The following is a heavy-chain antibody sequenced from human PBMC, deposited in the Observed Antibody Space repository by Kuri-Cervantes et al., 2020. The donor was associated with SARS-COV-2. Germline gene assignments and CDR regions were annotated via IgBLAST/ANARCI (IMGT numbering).Heavy chain of an antibody. CDR2: ITRSSVYI. V-gene: IGHV3-21*01. CDR1: GFTFSAYT. Sequence: ETLSLTCVASGFTFSAYTLSWVRQAPGKGLEWVSSITRSSVYISYADSLKGRFTISRDNAKNSLYLQMNSLRAEDTAVYYCARSPGDGDYDPFDYWGQGTLVTVSS. CDR3: ARSPGDGDYDPFDY. D-gene: IGHD4-17*01. J-gene: IGHJ4*02.